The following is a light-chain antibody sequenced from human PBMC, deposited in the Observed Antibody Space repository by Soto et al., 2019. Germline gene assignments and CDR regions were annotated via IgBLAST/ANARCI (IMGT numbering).Light chain of an antibody. CDR2: DAS. Sequence: EIVLTQSPATLSLSPGERATLSCRASQSVSSYFAWYQQKPGQAPRLLIYDASNRATGITARSSGSGSGTDFTLTISSLEPEDFAIYYCQQRSNWPPATFGGGTKVEIK. CDR3: QQRSNWPPAT. J-gene: IGKJ4*01. CDR1: QSVSSY. V-gene: IGKV3-11*01.